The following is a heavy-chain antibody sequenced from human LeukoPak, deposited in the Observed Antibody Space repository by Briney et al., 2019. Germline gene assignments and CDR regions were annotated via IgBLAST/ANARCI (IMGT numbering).Heavy chain of an antibody. J-gene: IGHJ4*02. CDR3: ARAIRSGYSVVAAVDN. CDR1: GGSINSGDYY. V-gene: IGHV4-30-4*08. D-gene: IGHD3-3*01. Sequence: SETLSLTCTVSGGSINSGDYYWSWIRQPPGKGLEWIGYIYYSGSTYYNPSLKSRVTISVDTSKNQFSPKLSSVTAADTAMYYCARAIRSGYSVVAAVDNWGQGTLVTVSS. CDR2: IYYSGST.